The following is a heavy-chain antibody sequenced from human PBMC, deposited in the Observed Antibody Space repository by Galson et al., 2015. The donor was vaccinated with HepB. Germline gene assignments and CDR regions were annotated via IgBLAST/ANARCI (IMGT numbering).Heavy chain of an antibody. V-gene: IGHV4-39*01. Sequence: SETLSLTCTVSGGSISSSSYYWGWIRQPPGKGLEWIGSIYYSGSTYYNPSLKSRVTISVDTSKNQFSLKLSSVTAADTAVYYCASPTYCSGGSCYSGVWDYYGMDVWGQGTTVTVSS. CDR2: IYYSGST. J-gene: IGHJ6*02. CDR3: ASPTYCSGGSCYSGVWDYYGMDV. D-gene: IGHD2-15*01. CDR1: GGSISSSSYY.